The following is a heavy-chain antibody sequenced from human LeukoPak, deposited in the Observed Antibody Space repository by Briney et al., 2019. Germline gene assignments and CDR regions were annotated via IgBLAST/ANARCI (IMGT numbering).Heavy chain of an antibody. V-gene: IGHV3-7*01. D-gene: IGHD5-18*01. CDR3: ASPGSVGDTGMPDY. Sequence: GGSLRLSCAASGFTFSSYSFNWVRQAPGKGLEWVANIKQDGSEKYYVDSVKGRFTISRDNAKKSLYLHMNSLRAEDTAVYYCASPGSVGDTGMPDYWGLGTLVTVSS. CDR1: GFTFSSYS. CDR2: IKQDGSEK. J-gene: IGHJ4*02.